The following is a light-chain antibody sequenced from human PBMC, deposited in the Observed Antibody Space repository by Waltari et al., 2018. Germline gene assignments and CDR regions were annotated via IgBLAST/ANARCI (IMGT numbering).Light chain of an antibody. CDR3: QQYNNWPPYT. CDR1: QNIASN. J-gene: IGKJ2*01. V-gene: IGKV3-15*01. Sequence: DTVLTQSPATLSLSPGERATLSCRASQNIASNLAWYQQKPGQAPRLLIYDASTRATGIPVRFSGSRSGTEFTLTISSLQSEDFAVYYCQQYNNWPPYTFGQGTKLEI. CDR2: DAS.